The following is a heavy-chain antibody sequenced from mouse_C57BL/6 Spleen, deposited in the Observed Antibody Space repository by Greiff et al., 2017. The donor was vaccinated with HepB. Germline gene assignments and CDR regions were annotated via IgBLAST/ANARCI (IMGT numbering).Heavy chain of an antibody. V-gene: IGHV5-17*01. CDR3: ARNILRAAMDY. CDR1: GFTFSDYG. J-gene: IGHJ4*01. Sequence: EVMLVESGGGLVKPGGSLKLSCAASGFTFSDYGMHWVRQAPEKGLEWVAYISSGSSTIYYADTVKGRFTISRDNAKNTRFLQMTSLRSEDTAMYYCARNILRAAMDYWGQGTSVTVSS. D-gene: IGHD1-1*01. CDR2: ISSGSSTI.